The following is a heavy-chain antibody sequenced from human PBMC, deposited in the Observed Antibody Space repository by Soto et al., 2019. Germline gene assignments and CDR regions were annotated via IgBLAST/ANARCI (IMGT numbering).Heavy chain of an antibody. CDR3: AREDYGGNSGDAFDI. V-gene: IGHV1-3*01. CDR1: RYTFTRYA. D-gene: IGHD4-17*01. CDR2: INAGNGNT. Sequence: VKVSCKAYRYTFTRYAMHWVRQAPGQRLEWMGWINAGNGNTKYSQKFQGRVTITRDTSASTAYMELSRLRSEDTAVYYCAREDYGGNSGDAFDIWGQGTMVTVSS. J-gene: IGHJ3*02.